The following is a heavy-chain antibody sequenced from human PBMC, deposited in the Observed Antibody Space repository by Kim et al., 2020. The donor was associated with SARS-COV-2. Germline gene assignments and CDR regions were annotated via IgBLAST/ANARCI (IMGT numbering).Heavy chain of an antibody. CDR2: TYSSGST. J-gene: IGHJ3*02. CDR1: GGSISSGGYY. V-gene: IGHV4-31*03. D-gene: IGHD3-22*01. CDR3: ARAQITMIVVVNAFDI. Sequence: SETLSLTCTVSGGSISSGGYYWSWIRQHPGKGLEWIGYTYSSGSTYYNPSLKSRVTISVDTSKNQFSLKLSSVTAADTAVYYCARAQITMIVVVNAFDIWGQGTMVTVSS.